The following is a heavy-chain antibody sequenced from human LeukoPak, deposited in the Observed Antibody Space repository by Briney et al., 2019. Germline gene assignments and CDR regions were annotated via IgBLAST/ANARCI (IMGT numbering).Heavy chain of an antibody. CDR3: AKGGIPDDP. V-gene: IGHV3-30*18. CDR2: ISYDGSNK. CDR1: GFSFSSYG. J-gene: IGHJ5*02. Sequence: GGSLRLSCAASGFSFSSYGMHWVRQAPGKGLEWVAVISYDGSNKYHADSVKGRFTISRDNSKNTLYLQMNSLRVEDTAVYYCAKGGIPDDPWGQGTLVTVSS. D-gene: IGHD2-21*01.